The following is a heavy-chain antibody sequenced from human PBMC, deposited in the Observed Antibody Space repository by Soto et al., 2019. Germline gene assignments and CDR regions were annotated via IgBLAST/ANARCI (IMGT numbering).Heavy chain of an antibody. D-gene: IGHD6-6*01. V-gene: IGHV1-46*03. CDR3: ARGIAARESDY. Sequence: QVQLVQSGAEVRKPGASVRISCKTSGYTFTSYYIHWLRQAPEQGLEWMGIINPSGGTTTYAQRFQGRITMTRDASTRTFDMEVNSLRSEDTAVYYCARGIAARESDYWGQGTLVTVSS. CDR2: INPSGGTT. CDR1: GYTFTSYY. J-gene: IGHJ4*02.